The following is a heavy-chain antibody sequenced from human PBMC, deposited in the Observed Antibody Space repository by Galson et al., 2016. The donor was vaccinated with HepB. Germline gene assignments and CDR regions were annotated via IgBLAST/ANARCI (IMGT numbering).Heavy chain of an antibody. J-gene: IGHJ6*02. CDR2: IIAGNNNI. Sequence: SVKVSCKASGYTFTNYGVHWVRQAPGQRPEWMGWIIAGNNNIKYSEKFQGRVIFTRDTSATTIYMELSSLRSDDTAIYYCARAPGNYYGLDVWGQGTTVAVSS. CDR3: ARAPGNYYGLDV. CDR1: GYTFTNYG. V-gene: IGHV1-3*01.